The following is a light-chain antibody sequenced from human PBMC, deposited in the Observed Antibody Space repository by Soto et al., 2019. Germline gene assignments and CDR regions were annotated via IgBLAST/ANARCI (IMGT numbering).Light chain of an antibody. CDR3: SPHTSGSTRV. V-gene: IGLV2-14*01. Sequence: QSVLTQPASVSGSPGQSIAISCTGTFSDVGGYDYVSWYQQHPDKAPKLMIYEVTKRPSGVSNRFSGSKSGNTASLTISGLQPEDEADYYCSPHTSGSTRVFGRGTKVTVL. CDR1: FSDVGGYDY. J-gene: IGLJ1*01. CDR2: EVT.